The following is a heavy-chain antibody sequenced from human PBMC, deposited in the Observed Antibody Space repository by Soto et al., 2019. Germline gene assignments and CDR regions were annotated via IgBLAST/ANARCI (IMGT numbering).Heavy chain of an antibody. V-gene: IGHV3-66*01. Sequence: EVQLVESGGALVKPGGSLRLSCAASGFTVTDIYMNWVRQAPGKGLEWVSVIYKDFTDYADFVKGRFSVSTDSSKNALYLQMDNLRAEDTAVYYCAREPRYCSGGSCSIMGDAFDIWGQGAMVTVSS. CDR2: IYKDFT. CDR1: GFTVTDIY. J-gene: IGHJ3*02. CDR3: AREPRYCSGGSCSIMGDAFDI. D-gene: IGHD2-15*01.